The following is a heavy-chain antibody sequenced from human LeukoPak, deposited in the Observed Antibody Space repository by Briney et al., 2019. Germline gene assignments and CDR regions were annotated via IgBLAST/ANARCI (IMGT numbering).Heavy chain of an antibody. D-gene: IGHD6-19*01. CDR1: GGSISSYS. CDR3: ARTSPAVAGYYFDD. CDR2: IYYSGST. Sequence: SETLSLTCTVSGGSISSYSWSWIRQPPEKGLEWIGYIYYSGSTNYNPSLKSRVTISVDTSKNQFSLKLSSVTAADTAVYYCARTSPAVAGYYFDDWGQGSLVTVSS. V-gene: IGHV4-59*01. J-gene: IGHJ4*02.